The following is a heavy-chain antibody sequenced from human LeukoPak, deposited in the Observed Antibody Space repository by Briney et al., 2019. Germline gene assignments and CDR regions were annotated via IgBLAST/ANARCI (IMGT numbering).Heavy chain of an antibody. J-gene: IGHJ4*02. CDR3: AKRSTSNSERYFDY. V-gene: IGHV3-23*01. Sequence: PGGSLRLSCATSGFTFSSYAMNWVRQAPGKGLEWVSGISGSGDSTYYADSVKGRFIISRDNSKNTLYLQMNSLRAEDTAVYYCAKRSTSNSERYFDYWGQETLVTVSP. CDR1: GFTFSSYA. CDR2: ISGSGDST. D-gene: IGHD3-9*01.